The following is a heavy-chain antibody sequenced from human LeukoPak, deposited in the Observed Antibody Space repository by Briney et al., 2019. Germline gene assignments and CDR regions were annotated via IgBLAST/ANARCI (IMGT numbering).Heavy chain of an antibody. D-gene: IGHD2-8*01. V-gene: IGHV3-23*01. CDR1: GFTFSSSP. Sequence: PGGSLRLSCAASGFTFSSSPMSWVRQAPGEGLEWVSVIGGSGGNINYADSVKGRFTISRDNSKNTLYLQMNSLRAEDTAVYYCAQWHTVDYWGQGTLVTVSS. J-gene: IGHJ4*02. CDR3: AQWHTVDY. CDR2: IGGSGGNI.